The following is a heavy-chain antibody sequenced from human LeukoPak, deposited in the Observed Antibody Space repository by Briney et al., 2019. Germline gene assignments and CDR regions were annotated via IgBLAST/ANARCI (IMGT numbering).Heavy chain of an antibody. CDR1: GFTFSSYW. CDR2: IKQDGSEK. J-gene: IGHJ3*02. CDR3: ARDWPPSDYDFWGGYGDAFDI. V-gene: IGHV3-7*01. Sequence: GGSLRLSCGASGFTFSSYWMSWVRQAPGKGLEWVANIKQDGSEKYYVDSVKGRFTISRDNAKNSLYLQMNSLRAEDTAVYYCARDWPPSDYDFWGGYGDAFDIWGQGTMVTVSS. D-gene: IGHD3-3*01.